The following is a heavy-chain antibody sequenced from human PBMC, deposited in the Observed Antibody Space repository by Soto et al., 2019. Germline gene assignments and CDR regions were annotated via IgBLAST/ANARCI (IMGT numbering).Heavy chain of an antibody. CDR3: ARVGYDFWSGYLWKRFDY. Sequence: SETLSLTCTVSGGSSSSYYWSWIRQPPGKGLEWIGYIYYSGSTNYNPSLKSRVTISVDTSKNQFSLKLSSVTAADTAVYYCARVGYDFWSGYLWKRFDYWGLGTLVTVSS. CDR1: GGSSSSYY. J-gene: IGHJ4*02. CDR2: IYYSGST. D-gene: IGHD3-3*01. V-gene: IGHV4-59*01.